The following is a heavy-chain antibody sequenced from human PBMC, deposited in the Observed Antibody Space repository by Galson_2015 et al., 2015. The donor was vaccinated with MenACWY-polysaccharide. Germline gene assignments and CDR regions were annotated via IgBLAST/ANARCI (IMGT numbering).Heavy chain of an antibody. Sequence: QSGAEVKKPGESLQISCKGSGSTFTSYWIAWVRQMPGKGLEWMGIIYTSDSDTRYSPSFQGQVTFSADMSITTAYLQWSSLKASDTAIYYCAKRGVTAAYDIWGQGTLVTVSS. D-gene: IGHD2-21*02. CDR1: GSTFTSYW. J-gene: IGHJ4*02. V-gene: IGHV5-51*03. CDR3: AKRGVTAAYDI. CDR2: IYTSDSDT.